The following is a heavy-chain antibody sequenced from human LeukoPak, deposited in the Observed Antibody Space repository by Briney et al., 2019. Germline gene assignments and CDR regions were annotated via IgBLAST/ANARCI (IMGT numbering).Heavy chain of an antibody. CDR2: ISSSSSYT. D-gene: IGHD3-22*01. V-gene: IGHV3-11*06. Sequence: NAGGSLRLSCAASGFTFSDYYMSWIRQAPGKGLEWVSYISSSSSYTNYADSVKGRFTISRDNAKNSLYLQMNSLRAEDTAVYYCARRIGRRYYDSSGYIYNDWFDPWGQGTLVTVSS. CDR1: GFTFSDYY. CDR3: ARRIGRRYYDSSGYIYNDWFDP. J-gene: IGHJ5*02.